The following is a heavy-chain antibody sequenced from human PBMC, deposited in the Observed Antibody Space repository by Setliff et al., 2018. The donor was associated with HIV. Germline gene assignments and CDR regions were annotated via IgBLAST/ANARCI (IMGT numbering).Heavy chain of an antibody. CDR2: ISHSGST. J-gene: IGHJ4*02. V-gene: IGHV4-34*01. D-gene: IGHD3-22*01. Sequence: PSETLSLTCAVYGGSFSDYYWSWIRQPPGKGLEWIGEISHSGSTTYRPSLKSRITISLDKSKNQFSLELTSVTAADTAVYYCARDRGGYSLDWGQGTLVTVSS. CDR3: ARDRGGYSLD. CDR1: GGSFSDYY.